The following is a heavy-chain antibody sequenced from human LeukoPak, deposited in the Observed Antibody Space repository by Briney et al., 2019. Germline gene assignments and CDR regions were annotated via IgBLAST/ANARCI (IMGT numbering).Heavy chain of an antibody. CDR2: ISSSSSYI. CDR3: ATIPGYSSGWYGGYDY. Sequence: PGGSLRLSCAASGFTFSSYSMNWVRQAPGKGLEWVSSISSSSSYIYYADSVKGRFTISRDNAKNSLYLQMNSLRAKDTAVYYCATIPGYSSGWYGGYDYWGQGTLVTVSS. V-gene: IGHV3-21*01. CDR1: GFTFSSYS. J-gene: IGHJ4*02. D-gene: IGHD6-19*01.